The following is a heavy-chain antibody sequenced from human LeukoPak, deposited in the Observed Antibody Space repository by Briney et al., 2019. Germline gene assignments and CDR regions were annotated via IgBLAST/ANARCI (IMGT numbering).Heavy chain of an antibody. J-gene: IGHJ4*02. CDR2: IRSKAYGGTT. V-gene: IGHV3-49*04. Sequence: GGSLRLSCTASGFTFGDYAMSWVRQAPGKGLEWVGFIRSKAYGGTTEYAASVKGRFTISRDDSKSIAYLQMNSLKTEDTAVYYCTRNPSPNNWKARYYFDYWGQGTLVTVSS. CDR3: TRNPSPNNWKARYYFDY. CDR1: GFTFGDYA. D-gene: IGHD1-1*01.